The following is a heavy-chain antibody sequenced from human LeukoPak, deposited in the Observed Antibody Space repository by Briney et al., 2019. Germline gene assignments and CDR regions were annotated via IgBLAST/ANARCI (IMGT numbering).Heavy chain of an antibody. CDR1: GFTFSSYW. Sequence: PGGSLRLSCAASGFTFSSYWMRWLRQAPGKGLEWVANINEDGSEKYYVDSVKGRFTISRDNAKNSLFLQINSLRAEDTAVYYCARDGRSSPMYWGQGTLVTVSS. D-gene: IGHD1-26*01. V-gene: IGHV3-7*01. CDR2: INEDGSEK. J-gene: IGHJ4*02. CDR3: ARDGRSSPMY.